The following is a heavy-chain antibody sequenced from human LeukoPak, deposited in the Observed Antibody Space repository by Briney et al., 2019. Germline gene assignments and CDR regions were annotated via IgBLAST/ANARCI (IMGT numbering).Heavy chain of an antibody. J-gene: IGHJ5*02. V-gene: IGHV3-30*04. CDR2: ISYDGSNE. CDR3: AKEMLAAVAAQS. CDR1: GFTFSSYV. D-gene: IGHD6-19*01. Sequence: GGSLRLSCAASGFTFSSYVMHWARQAAGKGLEWVAIISYDGSNEYYADSVKGRFTISRDNSKNTLYLQMNSLRAEDTAVYYCAKEMLAAVAAQSWGQGTLVTVSS.